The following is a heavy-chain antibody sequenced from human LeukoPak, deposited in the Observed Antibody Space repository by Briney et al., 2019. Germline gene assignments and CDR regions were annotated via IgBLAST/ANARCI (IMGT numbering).Heavy chain of an antibody. CDR1: GFMFDDYA. Sequence: PGRSLRLSCTGSGFMFDDYALTWVRQAPGKGLEWISFIRSKGYGGTTDYAASVKGRFTISRDDSKGVLYLQMNSLKTDDTAVYFCTGNRGGQLPFDYWGRGTQVTVSS. J-gene: IGHJ4*02. D-gene: IGHD1-1*01. V-gene: IGHV3-49*04. CDR2: IRSKGYGGTT. CDR3: TGNRGGQLPFDY.